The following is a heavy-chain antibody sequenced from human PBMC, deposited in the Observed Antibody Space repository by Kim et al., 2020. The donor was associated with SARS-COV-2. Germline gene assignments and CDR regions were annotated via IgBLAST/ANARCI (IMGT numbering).Heavy chain of an antibody. CDR2: GIGVHT. V-gene: IGHV3-23*01. J-gene: IGHJ4*02. D-gene: IGHD3-10*01. CDR3: AKEWWVG. Sequence: GIGVHTSYVNPVKGRFTISRDSSKNTLYLLMNSLRAEDTAVYYCAKEWWVGWGQGTLVTVSS.